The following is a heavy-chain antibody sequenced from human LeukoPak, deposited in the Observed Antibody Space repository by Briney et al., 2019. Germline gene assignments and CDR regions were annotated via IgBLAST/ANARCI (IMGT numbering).Heavy chain of an antibody. CDR1: GGTFSSYA. CDR2: IIPIFGTA. V-gene: IGHV1-69*05. D-gene: IGHD6-6*01. J-gene: IGHJ6*03. CDR3: ARSPAYSSSSGYYYYYMDA. Sequence: SVKVSCKASGGTFSSYAISWVRQAPGQGLEWMGGIIPIFGTANYAQKFQGRVTITTDESTSTAYMELSSLRSEDTAVYYCARSPAYSSSSGYYYYYMDAWGKGTTVTVSS.